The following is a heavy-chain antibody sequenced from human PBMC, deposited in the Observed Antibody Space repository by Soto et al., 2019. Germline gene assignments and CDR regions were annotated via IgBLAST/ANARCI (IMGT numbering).Heavy chain of an antibody. V-gene: IGHV3-23*01. CDR3: ARTTYYDFWSGPYGMDV. J-gene: IGHJ6*02. D-gene: IGHD3-3*01. CDR2: ISGSGGST. Sequence: PGGSLRLSCAASGFTFSSYAMSWVRQAPGKGLEWVSAISGSGGSTYYADSVKGRFTISRDNSKNTLYLQMNSLRAEDTAVYYCARTTYYDFWSGPYGMDVWGPGTTVTVYS. CDR1: GFTFSSYA.